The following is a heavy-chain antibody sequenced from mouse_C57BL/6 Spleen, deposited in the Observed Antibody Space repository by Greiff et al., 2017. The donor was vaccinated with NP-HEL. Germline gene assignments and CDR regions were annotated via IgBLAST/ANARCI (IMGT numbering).Heavy chain of an antibody. CDR3: ARNYYGSSYNWYFDV. CDR2: IWSGGST. J-gene: IGHJ1*03. Sequence: VQVVESGPGLVQPSQSLSITCTVSGFSLTSYGVHWVRQSPGTGLEWLGVIWSGGSTDYNAAFISRLSISKDNSKSQVFFKMNSLQADDTAIYYCARNYYGSSYNWYFDVWGTGTTVTVSS. D-gene: IGHD1-1*01. V-gene: IGHV2-2*01. CDR1: GFSLTSYG.